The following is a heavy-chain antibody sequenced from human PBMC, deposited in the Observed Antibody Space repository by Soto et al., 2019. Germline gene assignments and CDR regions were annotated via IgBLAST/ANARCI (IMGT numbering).Heavy chain of an antibody. J-gene: IGHJ6*02. Sequence: VASVKVSCKASGGTFSSYAISWVRQAPGQGLEWMGGIIPIFGTANYAQKFQGRVTITADESTSTAYMELSSLRSEDTAVYYCASYIVVVVAATKRGYYYGMDVWGQGTTVTVSS. CDR1: GGTFSSYA. CDR3: ASYIVVVVAATKRGYYYGMDV. CDR2: IIPIFGTA. V-gene: IGHV1-69*13. D-gene: IGHD2-15*01.